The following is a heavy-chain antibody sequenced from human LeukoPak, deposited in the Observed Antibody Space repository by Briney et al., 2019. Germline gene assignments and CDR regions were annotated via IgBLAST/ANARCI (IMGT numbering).Heavy chain of an antibody. CDR3: ARGGPGPYYYYYYYMDV. CDR2: INHSGST. Sequence: PSETLSLTCAVYGGSFSGYYWSWIRQPPGKGLEWIGEINHSGSTNYNPSLKSRVTISVDTSKNQFSLKLSSVTAADTAVYYCARGGPGPYYYYYYYMDVWGKGTTVTVSS. V-gene: IGHV4-34*01. J-gene: IGHJ6*03. D-gene: IGHD1-14*01. CDR1: GGSFSGYY.